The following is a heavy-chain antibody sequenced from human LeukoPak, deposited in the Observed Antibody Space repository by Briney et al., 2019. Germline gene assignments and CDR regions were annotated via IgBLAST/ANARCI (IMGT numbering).Heavy chain of an antibody. D-gene: IGHD3-22*01. CDR3: ARLGREEYYYDSSGYYYVTDY. CDR1: GYTFISYG. J-gene: IGHJ4*02. Sequence: AAVKVSCKASGYTFISYGINWVRQAPGQGLEWMRWISAYNGNTNYAQKIQGRVTMTTDTSTSTAYMELRSLRSDDTAVYYCARLGREEYYYDSSGYYYVTDYRGQGTLVTVSS. CDR2: ISAYNGNT. V-gene: IGHV1-18*01.